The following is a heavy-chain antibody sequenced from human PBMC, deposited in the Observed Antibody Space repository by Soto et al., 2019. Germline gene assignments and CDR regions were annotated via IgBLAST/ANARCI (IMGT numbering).Heavy chain of an antibody. Sequence: PGGSLRLSCAASGFTFSSYAMHWVRQAPGKGLEWVAVISYDGSNKYYADSVKGRFTISRDNSKNTLYLQMNSLRAEDTAVYYCARDEEYCSGGSCYSFAYATDYWGQGTLVTVSS. CDR2: ISYDGSNK. J-gene: IGHJ4*02. CDR3: ARDEEYCSGGSCYSFAYATDY. V-gene: IGHV3-30-3*01. D-gene: IGHD2-15*01. CDR1: GFTFSSYA.